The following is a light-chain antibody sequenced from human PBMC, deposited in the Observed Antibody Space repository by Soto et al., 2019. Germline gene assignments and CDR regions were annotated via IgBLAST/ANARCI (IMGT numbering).Light chain of an antibody. CDR3: QQYYTGRT. Sequence: DIVMTQSPDSLAVSLGERATNNCKSSQNLLSSSNKKNYLAWYQQKPGQPPKLLIYWASTRESGVPDRFTGSGSGTDFTLTISSLQAEDVAVYFCQQYYTGRTFGQGTRVEIK. J-gene: IGKJ1*01. CDR1: QNLLSSSNKKNY. CDR2: WAS. V-gene: IGKV4-1*01.